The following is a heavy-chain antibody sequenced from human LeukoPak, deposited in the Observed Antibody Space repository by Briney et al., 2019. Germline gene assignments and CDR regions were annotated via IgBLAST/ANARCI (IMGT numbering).Heavy chain of an antibody. CDR2: INPSGDST. Sequence: ALVKVSCKASGYTFTSYYIHWVRQAPGQGLEWMGIINPSGDSTTYAQKFQGRVTMTRDTSPSTLYMELSSLRSEDTAVYYCARVNKPHNTVTDAFDIWGQGTMVTVSS. V-gene: IGHV1-46*01. J-gene: IGHJ3*02. D-gene: IGHD4-17*01. CDR3: ARVNKPHNTVTDAFDI. CDR1: GYTFTSYY.